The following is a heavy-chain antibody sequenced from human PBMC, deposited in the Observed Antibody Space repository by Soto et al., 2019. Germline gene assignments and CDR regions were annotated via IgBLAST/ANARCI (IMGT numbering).Heavy chain of an antibody. J-gene: IGHJ4*02. CDR1: GSTFRSFA. CDR3: AKRLPPDCSGGSCYSEAFDY. V-gene: IGHV3-23*01. D-gene: IGHD2-15*01. Sequence: EVQLLESGGGLVQPGGSRRLSCEASGSTFRSFAWSWFGRAPGKGRGWVSAISGSGGSTYYADSVKGRFTISRENSKNTLYLQMNSLRAEDTAVYYCAKRLPPDCSGGSCYSEAFDYWGQGTLVTVSS. CDR2: ISGSGGST.